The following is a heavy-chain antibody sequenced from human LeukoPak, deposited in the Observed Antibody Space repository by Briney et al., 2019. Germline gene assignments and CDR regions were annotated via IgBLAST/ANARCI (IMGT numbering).Heavy chain of an antibody. CDR1: GYTFTGYY. CDR2: MNPKSGGT. CDR3: ARDATIIRGNWFDP. Sequence: ASVKVSCKASGYTFTGYYVHWVRQAPGQGLEWMGWMNPKSGGTNYAQKFEARVTMTRDTSISTAYMELSSLESDDTAVYYCARDATIIRGNWFDPWGQGTLVTVSS. V-gene: IGHV1-2*02. D-gene: IGHD3-10*01. J-gene: IGHJ5*02.